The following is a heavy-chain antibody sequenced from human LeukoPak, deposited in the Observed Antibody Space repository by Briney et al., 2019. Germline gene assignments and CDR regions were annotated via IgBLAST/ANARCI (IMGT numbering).Heavy chain of an antibody. D-gene: IGHD6-19*01. J-gene: IGHJ4*02. CDR1: GGTFSSYA. CDR2: IIPIFGTA. V-gene: IGHV1-69*05. Sequence: SVKVSCKASGGTFSSYAISWVRQAPGQGLEWMGGIIPIFGTANYAQKFQGRVTITTDESTSTAYMELSSLRAEDTAVYYCARGPAAGNLLGYWGQGTLVTVSS. CDR3: ARGPAAGNLLGY.